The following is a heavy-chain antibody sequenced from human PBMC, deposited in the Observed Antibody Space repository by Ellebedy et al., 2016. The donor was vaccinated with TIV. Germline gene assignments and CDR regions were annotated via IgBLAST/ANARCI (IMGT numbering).Heavy chain of an antibody. V-gene: IGHV1-69*13. D-gene: IGHD6-13*01. J-gene: IGHJ4*02. CDR2: IIPIFDIT. CDR3: ASGYSSSWYGPFDY. Sequence: ASVKVSCKASGGTFSNYAVSWVRQAPGQRLEWLGRIIPIFDITNYEQEFQGRLTITADDSTSTLYMELSSLRSDDTAVYYCASGYSSSWYGPFDYWGQGTLVTVYS. CDR1: GGTFSNYA.